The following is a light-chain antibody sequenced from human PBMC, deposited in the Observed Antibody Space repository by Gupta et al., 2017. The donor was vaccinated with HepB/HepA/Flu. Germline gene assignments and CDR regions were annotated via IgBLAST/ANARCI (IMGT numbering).Light chain of an antibody. Sequence: QSALTQPASVSGSPVQSITISCTGTSSDVGSYNLVSWYQQHPGKAPKLMIYEVSKRPPGVSNRFSGSKSGNTASLTISGLQAEDEADYYCCSYAGNSTWVFGGGTKLTVL. CDR3: CSYAGNSTWV. V-gene: IGLV2-23*02. J-gene: IGLJ3*02. CDR1: SSDVGSYNL. CDR2: EVS.